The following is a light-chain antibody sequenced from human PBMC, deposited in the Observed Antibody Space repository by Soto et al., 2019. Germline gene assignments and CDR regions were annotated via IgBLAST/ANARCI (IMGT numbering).Light chain of an antibody. CDR3: MQPLQTPPIT. J-gene: IGKJ5*01. V-gene: IGKV2-28*01. Sequence: DIVMTQSPLSLPVTPGEPASISCRSSQSLLHSNGYTYLDWYLQKPGQSPQLLIYLDSNRASGVSDRLSGSGSGTDFTLKISRVEAEDVGVYYCMQPLQTPPITFGQGTRLEIK. CDR1: QSLLHSNGYTY. CDR2: LDS.